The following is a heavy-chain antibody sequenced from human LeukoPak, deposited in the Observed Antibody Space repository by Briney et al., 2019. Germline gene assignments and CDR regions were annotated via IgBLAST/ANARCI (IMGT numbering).Heavy chain of an antibody. J-gene: IGHJ4*02. V-gene: IGHV3-7*01. Sequence: PGGSLRLSXAASGFTFSSYWMSWVRQAPGKGLEWVVNIKQDGSEKYYVDSVKGRFTISRDNAKNSLYLQMNSLGAEDTAVYYCAREAGRGFDYWGQGTLVTVSS. CDR1: GFTFSSYW. CDR3: AREAGRGFDY. CDR2: IKQDGSEK. D-gene: IGHD1-26*01.